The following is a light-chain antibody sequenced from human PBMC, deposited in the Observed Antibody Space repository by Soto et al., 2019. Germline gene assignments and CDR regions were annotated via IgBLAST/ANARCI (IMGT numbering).Light chain of an antibody. Sequence: PGERASLSCGASQSISSSFLAWYQQKPGQAPRLLIYGASSRATGIPDRFSGTGSETEFTLTISSLQSEDFAVYYCQQYNNWPRTFGQGTKVDIK. CDR3: QQYNNWPRT. CDR2: GAS. V-gene: IGKV3D-15*01. J-gene: IGKJ1*01. CDR1: QSISSS.